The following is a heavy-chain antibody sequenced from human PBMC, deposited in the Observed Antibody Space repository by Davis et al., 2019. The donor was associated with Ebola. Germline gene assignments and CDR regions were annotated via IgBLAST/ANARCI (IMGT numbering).Heavy chain of an antibody. CDR3: ASPGYSSGWYPHY. CDR1: GFTFSSYG. V-gene: IGHV3-30*03. J-gene: IGHJ4*02. Sequence: GESLKISCAASGFTFSSYGMHWVRQAPGKGLEWVAVISYDGSNKYYADSVKGRFTISRDNSKNTLYLQMNSLRAEDTAVYYCASPGYSSGWYPHYWGQGTLVTVSS. D-gene: IGHD6-19*01. CDR2: ISYDGSNK.